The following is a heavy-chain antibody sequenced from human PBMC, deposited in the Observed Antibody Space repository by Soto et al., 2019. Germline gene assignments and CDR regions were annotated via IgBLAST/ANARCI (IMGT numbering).Heavy chain of an antibody. D-gene: IGHD1-20*01. V-gene: IGHV4-59*08. Sequence: QVQLQESGPGLVKPSETLSLTCTVSGDSITAYYWSWIRQSPGKGLEWIGYIYRAGNTNYNRSLGSRVSTWGETARNRFALKWRSVAAADSTIYYCAKLNYYFRYWGQGTLVTVSS. CDR1: GDSITAYY. CDR2: IYRAGNT. CDR3: AKLNYYFRY. J-gene: IGHJ4*02.